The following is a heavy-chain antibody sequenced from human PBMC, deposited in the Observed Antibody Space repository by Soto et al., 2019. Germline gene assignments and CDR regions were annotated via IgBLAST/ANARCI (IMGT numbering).Heavy chain of an antibody. CDR3: ARGADIVVVPPDYYYMDV. J-gene: IGHJ6*03. CDR2: INHSGST. D-gene: IGHD2-2*01. CDR1: GGSFSGYY. Sequence: SETLSLTCAVYGGSFSGYYWSWIRQPPGKGLEWIGEINHSGSTNYNPSLKSRVTISVDTSKNQFSLKLSSVTAADTAVYYCARGADIVVVPPDYYYMDVWGKGTTVTVSS. V-gene: IGHV4-34*01.